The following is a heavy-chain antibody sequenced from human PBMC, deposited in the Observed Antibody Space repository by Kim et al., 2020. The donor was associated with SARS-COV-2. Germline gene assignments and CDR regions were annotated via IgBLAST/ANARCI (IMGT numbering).Heavy chain of an antibody. V-gene: IGHV3-30*03. CDR2: ISGDGTKT. D-gene: IGHD1-26*01. J-gene: IGHJ3*01. CDR1: RFTFINYG. CDR3: TSLSGAGFNV. Sequence: GGSLRLSCAASRFTFINYGMHWVRQAPGKGPEWVAVISGDGTKTNYVDSAKGRFTISRDNSRKTLFLQMNNLRIEDTAVYYCTSLSGAGFNVWGQGTMVTVSS.